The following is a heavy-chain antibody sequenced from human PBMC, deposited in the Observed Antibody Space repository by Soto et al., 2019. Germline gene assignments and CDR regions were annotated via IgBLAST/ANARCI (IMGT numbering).Heavy chain of an antibody. CDR1: GFTFANSW. V-gene: IGHV3-74*01. J-gene: IGHJ4*02. Sequence: PGGSLRLSCAASGFTFANSWMHWIRQAPGKGPEWASRVTGDGHTIQYADSVKGRFTVSRDNAKNTLYLQMNSLRAEDTAVYYCATAEVDYWGPGTLVTVSS. CDR2: VTGDGHTI. CDR3: ATAEVDY.